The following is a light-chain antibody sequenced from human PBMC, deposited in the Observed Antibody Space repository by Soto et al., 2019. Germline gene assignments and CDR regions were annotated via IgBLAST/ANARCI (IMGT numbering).Light chain of an antibody. Sequence: EIVMTQSPATLSVSPGERATLSCRASQSVSSNLAWYQQKPGQAPRLLMYGASTRATGIPDRFSGSGSGTEFNLTVSSLQSEDFAFYYCQQHNNWPPWTFGQGTKVEIK. CDR3: QQHNNWPPWT. CDR1: QSVSSN. J-gene: IGKJ1*01. V-gene: IGKV3-15*01. CDR2: GAS.